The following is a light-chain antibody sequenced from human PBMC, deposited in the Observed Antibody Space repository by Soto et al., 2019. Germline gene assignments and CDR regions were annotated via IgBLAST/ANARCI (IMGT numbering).Light chain of an antibody. V-gene: IGLV2-14*01. CDR2: DVS. CDR1: SSDVGGYNY. J-gene: IGLJ1*01. Sequence: QSVLTQPASVSGSPGQSITISCTGTSSDVGGYNYVSWYQQHPGKAPKLMIYDVSNRPSGVSNRFSGSKSGNTASLTISGLLAEDEADYYCSSYTRSSTILYVFGTGTKVTVL. CDR3: SSYTRSSTILYV.